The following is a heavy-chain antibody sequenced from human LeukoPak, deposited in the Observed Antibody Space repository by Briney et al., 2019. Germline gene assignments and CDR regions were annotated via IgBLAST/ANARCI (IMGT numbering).Heavy chain of an antibody. D-gene: IGHD3-10*01. CDR3: ARGRAPLVRGVIIFDY. J-gene: IGHJ4*02. CDR2: MNPNSGNT. V-gene: IGHV1-8*01. Sequence: ASVKVSCKASGYTFTCYDINWVRQATGQGLEWMGWMNPNSGNTGYAQKFQGRVTMTRNTSISTAYMELSSLRSEDTAVYYCARGRAPLVRGVIIFDYWGQGTLVTVSS. CDR1: GYTFTCYD.